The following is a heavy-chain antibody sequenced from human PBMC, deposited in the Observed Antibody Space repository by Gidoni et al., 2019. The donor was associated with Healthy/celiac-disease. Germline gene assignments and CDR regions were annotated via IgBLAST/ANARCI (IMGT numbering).Heavy chain of an antibody. Sequence: QVQLVQSGAEVKKPGSSVKVSCKASGGTFSSYAISWVRQAPGQGLAWMGRIIPILGIANYAQKFQGRVTITADKSTSTAYMELSSLRSEDTAVYYCARDHRGGSSGWSHFDYWGQGTLVTVSS. CDR2: IIPILGIA. J-gene: IGHJ4*02. CDR1: GGTFSSYA. CDR3: ARDHRGGSSGWSHFDY. V-gene: IGHV1-69*09. D-gene: IGHD6-19*01.